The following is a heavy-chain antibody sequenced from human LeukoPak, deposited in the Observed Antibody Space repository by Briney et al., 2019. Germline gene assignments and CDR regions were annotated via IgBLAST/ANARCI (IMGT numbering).Heavy chain of an antibody. CDR1: GYTFTSYG. V-gene: IGHV1-18*01. Sequence: GASVKVSCKASGYTFTSYGISWMRQAPGQGLEWMGWISAYNGNTNYAQKLQGRVTMTTDTSTSTAYMELRSLRSDDTAVYYCARGQHDYGDYGDAFDIWGQGTMVTVSS. CDR2: ISAYNGNT. J-gene: IGHJ3*02. D-gene: IGHD4-17*01. CDR3: ARGQHDYGDYGDAFDI.